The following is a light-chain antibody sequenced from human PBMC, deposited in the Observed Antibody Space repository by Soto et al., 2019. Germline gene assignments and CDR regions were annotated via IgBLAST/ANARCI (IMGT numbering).Light chain of an antibody. Sequence: DIQMTQSPSTLSASVGDRVTITCRASQSISSSLAWYQQKPGKAPNLLIYRASSLQSGVPSRFSGSGSGTEFTLTISGLQPEDFAIYYCKQSYSTQWTFGQGTKVDIK. CDR3: KQSYSTQWT. CDR2: RAS. J-gene: IGKJ1*01. V-gene: IGKV1-5*03. CDR1: QSISSS.